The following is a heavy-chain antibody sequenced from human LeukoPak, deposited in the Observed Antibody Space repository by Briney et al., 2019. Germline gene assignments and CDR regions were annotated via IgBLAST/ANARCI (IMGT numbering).Heavy chain of an antibody. CDR3: ARDYYDSSGYYPDFDY. J-gene: IGHJ4*02. CDR2: INPSGGST. CDR1: GYTFTSYY. Sequence: GASVKVSCKASGYTFTSYYMHWVRQAPGQGLEWMGIINPSGGSTSYAQKFQGRVTMTRDMSTSTVYMELSSLRSEDTAVYYCARDYYDSSGYYPDFDYWGQGTLVTVSS. D-gene: IGHD3-22*01. V-gene: IGHV1-46*01.